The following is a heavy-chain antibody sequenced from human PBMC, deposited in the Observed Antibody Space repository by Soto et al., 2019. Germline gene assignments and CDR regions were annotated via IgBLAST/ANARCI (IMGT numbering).Heavy chain of an antibody. CDR3: AKDTSSNYCSSTSCYAPFGV. D-gene: IGHD2-2*01. CDR2: ISWNSGSI. Sequence: GGSLRLSCAASGVTFADYAMHWVRQAPGKGLEWVSGISWNSGSIGYADSVKGRFTISRDNAKNSLYLQMNSLRAEDTALYYCAKDTSSNYCSSTSCYAPFGVWGKGTTVTVSS. J-gene: IGHJ6*04. CDR1: GVTFADYA. V-gene: IGHV3-9*01.